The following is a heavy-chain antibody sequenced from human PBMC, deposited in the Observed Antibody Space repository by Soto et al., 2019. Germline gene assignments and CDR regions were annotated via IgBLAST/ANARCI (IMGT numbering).Heavy chain of an antibody. J-gene: IGHJ6*02. CDR2: VSYDGSYK. V-gene: IGHV3-30-3*01. CDR3: AKGYGDYLYYYGMDV. CDR1: GFTFLNHA. Sequence: QVQLVESGGGVVQPGRSVRLSCAASGFTFLNHAMHWVRQAPGKGLEWVAVVSYDGSYKYYADSVKGRFTISRDNSENTLFLQVNSLRPEDTAVYFCAKGYGDYLYYYGMDVWGQGTTVTVSS. D-gene: IGHD4-17*01.